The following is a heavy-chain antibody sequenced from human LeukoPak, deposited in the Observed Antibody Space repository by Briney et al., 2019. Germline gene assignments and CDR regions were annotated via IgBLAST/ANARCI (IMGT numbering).Heavy chain of an antibody. V-gene: IGHV4-38-2*02. J-gene: IGHJ4*02. CDR2: IYHSGST. Sequence: SETLSLTCTVSGYSISTGYYWGWIRQPPGKGLEWIGSIYHSGSTYYNPSLKSRVTISVDTSNSQFSLKLSSVTAADTAVYYCARAWGSASRFDCWGQGTLVTVSS. CDR1: GYSISTGYY. D-gene: IGHD7-27*01. CDR3: ARAWGSASRFDC.